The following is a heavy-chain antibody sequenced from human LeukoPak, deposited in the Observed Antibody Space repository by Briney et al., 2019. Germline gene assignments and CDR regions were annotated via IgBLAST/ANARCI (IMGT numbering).Heavy chain of an antibody. CDR1: GFTFSSYA. V-gene: IGHV3-30*04. CDR2: ISYDGSNK. Sequence: GGSLRLSCAASGFTFSSYAIHWVRQAPGKGLEWVAVISYDGSNKYYADSVKGRFTISRDNSKNTLYLQMNSLRAEDTAVYYCARDFTWFAAFDIWGQGTMVTVSS. J-gene: IGHJ3*02. CDR3: ARDFTWFAAFDI. D-gene: IGHD3-10*01.